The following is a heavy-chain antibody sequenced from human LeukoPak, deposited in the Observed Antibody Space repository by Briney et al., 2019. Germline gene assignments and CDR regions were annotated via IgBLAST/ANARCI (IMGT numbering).Heavy chain of an antibody. Sequence: SQTLSLTCTVSGGSISSGGYYWSWIRQHPGKGLEWIGYIYYSGSTYYNPSLKSRVTTSVDTSKNQFSLKLSSVTAADTAVYYCARGVVVAATLDYWGQGTLVTVSS. CDR1: GGSISSGGYY. D-gene: IGHD2-15*01. J-gene: IGHJ4*02. V-gene: IGHV4-31*03. CDR2: IYYSGST. CDR3: ARGVVVAATLDY.